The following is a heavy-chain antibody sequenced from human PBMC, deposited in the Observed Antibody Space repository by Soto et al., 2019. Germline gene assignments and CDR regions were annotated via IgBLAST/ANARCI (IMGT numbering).Heavy chain of an antibody. CDR3: ARVHSSGWYWDF. Sequence: SQTLSLTCAISGDSVSSDSAAWNWIRQSPSRGLEWLGRTYYNSKWYDDYAVSVQSRITINADTSKNQFSLHLRSVSPEDTAVYYRARVHSSGWYWDFWGQGTQVTVSS. CDR2: TYYNSKWYD. V-gene: IGHV6-1*01. D-gene: IGHD6-19*01. CDR1: GDSVSSDSAA. J-gene: IGHJ4*02.